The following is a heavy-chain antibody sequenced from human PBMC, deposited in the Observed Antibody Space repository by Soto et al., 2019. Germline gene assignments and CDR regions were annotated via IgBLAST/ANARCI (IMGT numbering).Heavy chain of an antibody. CDR2: IIPGFGTT. D-gene: IGHD2-2*01. CDR3: ARSSPYIVVRKPTGNQDYYGMDV. J-gene: IGHJ6*02. Sequence: QVQLVQSGAEVKKPGSSVKVFCKASGGTFSNYTISWVRQAPGQGLEWMGGIIPGFGTTDYEQKFQGRATITADGSTSKAYRKLSSLRSADTAVYYCARSSPYIVVRKPTGNQDYYGMDVWGQGTTVTVSS. V-gene: IGHV1-69*01. CDR1: GGTFSNYT.